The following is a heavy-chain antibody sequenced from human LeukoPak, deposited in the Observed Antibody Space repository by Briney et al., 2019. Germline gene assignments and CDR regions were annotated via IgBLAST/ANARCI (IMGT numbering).Heavy chain of an antibody. CDR3: ARGLPIVVVVAATDAFDI. CDR2: ISSSSSYI. J-gene: IGHJ3*02. V-gene: IGHV3-21*01. CDR1: GFTFSSYS. D-gene: IGHD2-15*01. Sequence: GGSLRLSCAASGFTFSSYSMNWVRQAPGEWLEWVSSISSSSSYIYYADSVRGRFTISRDNAKNSLYLQMNSLRDEDTAVYYCARGLPIVVVVAATDAFDIWGQGTMVTVSS.